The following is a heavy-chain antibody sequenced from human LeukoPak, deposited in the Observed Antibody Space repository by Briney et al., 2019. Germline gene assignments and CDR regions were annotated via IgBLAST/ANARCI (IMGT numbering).Heavy chain of an antibody. V-gene: IGHV4-59*11. CDR1: GGSISYHS. CDR2: IYDNGNT. CDR3: ARLGSAATGAPPYYYYYVDV. D-gene: IGHD1-26*01. J-gene: IGHJ6*03. Sequence: SETLSLTCTVSGGSISYHSWSWIRQTPVKGLEWIANIYDNGNTDYSPSLQSRVTISTDTSETQFSLRLKSVTAADTAVYYCARLGSAATGAPPYYYYYVDVWGKGTTVTVSS.